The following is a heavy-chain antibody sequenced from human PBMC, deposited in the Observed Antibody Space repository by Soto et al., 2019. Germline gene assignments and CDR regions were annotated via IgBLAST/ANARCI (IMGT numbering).Heavy chain of an antibody. J-gene: IGHJ4*02. CDR3: AKKVTIYAVDPADY. V-gene: IGHV3-23*01. Sequence: GGSLRLSCAASGFTFPNYVMSWVRQAPGKGLEWVSAMSGSGDDAYYADSVKGRFTISRDNSKNMLYLQMNSLRAEDTAVYFCAKKVTIYAVDPADYWGQGTQVTVSS. CDR1: GFTFPNYV. D-gene: IGHD3-3*01. CDR2: MSGSGDDA.